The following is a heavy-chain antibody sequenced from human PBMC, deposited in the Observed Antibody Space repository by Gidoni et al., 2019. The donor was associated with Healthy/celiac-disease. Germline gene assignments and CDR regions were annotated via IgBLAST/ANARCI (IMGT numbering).Heavy chain of an antibody. V-gene: IGHV1-2*04. CDR1: GYTFTGYY. CDR3: ARGAQSEQWLVDGHFGDY. Sequence: QVQQSQSGAEVKKPGASVKLSCKASGYTFTGYYMHWVRQAPAQGREWMGWINPNSGGTNYAQKVQGWVTMTRATSISTAYMELSRLRSDDAAVYVCARGAQSEQWLVDGHFGDYWGQGTLVTVSS. D-gene: IGHD6-19*01. CDR2: INPNSGGT. J-gene: IGHJ4*02.